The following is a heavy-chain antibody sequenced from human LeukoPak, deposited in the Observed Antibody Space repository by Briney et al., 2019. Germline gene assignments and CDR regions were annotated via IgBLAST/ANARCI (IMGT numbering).Heavy chain of an antibody. CDR3: ARHATVGTAMVKHAFDI. J-gene: IGHJ3*02. CDR2: IGTAGDT. CDR1: GFTFSSYD. D-gene: IGHD5-18*01. Sequence: GGSLRLSCAASGFTFSSYDMHWVRQATGKGLEWVSAIGTAGDTYYPGSVKGRFTISRENAKNSLYLQMNSLRAGDTAVYYCARHATVGTAMVKHAFDIWGQGTMVTVSS. V-gene: IGHV3-13*01.